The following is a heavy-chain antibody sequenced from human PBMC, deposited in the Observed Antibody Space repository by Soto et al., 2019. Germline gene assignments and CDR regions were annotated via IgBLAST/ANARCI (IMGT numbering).Heavy chain of an antibody. CDR2: IIPIFGTA. CDR1: GGTFSSYA. J-gene: IGHJ6*02. V-gene: IGHV1-69*01. Sequence: QVQLVQSGAEVKKPGSSVKVSCKASGGTFSSYAISWVRQAPGQGLEWMGGIIPIFGTANYAQKFQGRGKITADESTSTAYMELSSLRSEDTAVYYCARGRAVAGTEVYYYYYGMDVWGQGTTVTVSS. D-gene: IGHD6-19*01. CDR3: ARGRAVAGTEVYYYYYGMDV.